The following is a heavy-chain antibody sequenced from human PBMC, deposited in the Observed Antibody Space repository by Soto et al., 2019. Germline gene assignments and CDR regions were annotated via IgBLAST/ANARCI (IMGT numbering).Heavy chain of an antibody. CDR2: INPSGGST. J-gene: IGHJ4*02. D-gene: IGHD2-15*01. Sequence: ASVKVSCKASGYTFTSYYMHWVRQAPGQGLEWMGIINPSGGSTSYAQKFQGRVTMTRDTSTSTVYMELSSLRSEETAVYYCARDFLNTVLQRVNRWSDSWGQGTLVTVPS. CDR1: GYTFTSYY. CDR3: ARDFLNTVLQRVNRWSDS. V-gene: IGHV1-46*01.